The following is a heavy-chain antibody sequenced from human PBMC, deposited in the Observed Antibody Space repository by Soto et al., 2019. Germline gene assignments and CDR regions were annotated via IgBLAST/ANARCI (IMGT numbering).Heavy chain of an antibody. D-gene: IGHD2-8*02. Sequence: QVQLVESGGGVVQPGRSLRLSCAASGFTFSSYAMHWVRQAPGKGLEWVAVISYDGSNKYYADSVKGRFTISRDNSKNTLYLKMNSLRAEDTAVYYCARDKAYWYYYYYGMDVWGQGTTVIVSS. CDR1: GFTFSSYA. J-gene: IGHJ6*02. CDR3: ARDKAYWYYYYYGMDV. V-gene: IGHV3-30-3*01. CDR2: ISYDGSNK.